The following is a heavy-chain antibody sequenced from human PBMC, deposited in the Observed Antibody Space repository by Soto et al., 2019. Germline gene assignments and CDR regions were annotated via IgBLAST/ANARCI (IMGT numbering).Heavy chain of an antibody. V-gene: IGHV4-31*03. CDR3: ARCGYNGSYYFDC. CDR1: GGSISSGGYY. J-gene: IGHJ4*02. Sequence: QVQLQESGPGLVKPSQTLSLTCTVSGGSISSGGYYWSWIRQHPGKGLEWIGYIYYSGSTYYNPSLKSRVTISVDTSKNQFSRKLSSVTAADTAVYYCARCGYNGSYYFDCWGQGTLVTVSS. D-gene: IGHD5-12*01. CDR2: IYYSGST.